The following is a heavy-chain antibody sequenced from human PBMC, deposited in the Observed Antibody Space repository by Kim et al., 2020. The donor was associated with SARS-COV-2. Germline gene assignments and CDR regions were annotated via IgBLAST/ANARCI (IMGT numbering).Heavy chain of an antibody. CDR2: IYASGSNT. CDR1: GFTFYSYA. J-gene: IGHJ4*02. D-gene: IGHD6-6*01. CDR3: ARRYSSSNYFDS. Sequence: GGSLRLSCAASGFTFYSYAMLWVRQAPGKGLEWLSLIYASGSNTFYADSVKGRFTISRDNSNSTLYLQMSSLRAEDTAIYYCARRYSSSNYFDSWGQGT. V-gene: IGHV3-23*05.